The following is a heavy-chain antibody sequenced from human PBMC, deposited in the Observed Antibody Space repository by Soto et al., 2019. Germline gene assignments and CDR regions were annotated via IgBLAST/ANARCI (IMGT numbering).Heavy chain of an antibody. D-gene: IGHD3-16*01. CDR3: TSVPGGGKPDY. Sequence: GGSLRLACAASGFTFSGSAMHWVRQASGKGLEWVGRIRSKANSYATAYAASVKGRFTISRDDSKNTAYLQMNSLKTEDTAVYYCTSVPGGGKPDYWGQGTLVTVSS. CDR2: IRSKANSYAT. J-gene: IGHJ4*02. CDR1: GFTFSGSA. V-gene: IGHV3-73*01.